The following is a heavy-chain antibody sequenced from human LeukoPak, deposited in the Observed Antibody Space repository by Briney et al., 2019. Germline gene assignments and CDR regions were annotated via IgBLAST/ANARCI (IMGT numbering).Heavy chain of an antibody. CDR3: ARDAPYGDKRGVYFDY. CDR1: GFTFDDYG. D-gene: IGHD4-17*01. J-gene: IGHJ4*02. CDR2: INWNGGST. Sequence: PGGSLRLSCAASGFTFDDYGMSWVRQAPGKGLEWVSGINWNGGSTGYADSVKGRFTISRDNAKNSLYLQMNSLRAEDTALYYCARDAPYGDKRGVYFDYWGQGTLVTVSS. V-gene: IGHV3-20*04.